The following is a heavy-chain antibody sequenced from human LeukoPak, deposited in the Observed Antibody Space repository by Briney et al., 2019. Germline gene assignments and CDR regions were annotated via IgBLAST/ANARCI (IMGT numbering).Heavy chain of an antibody. CDR3: ARACWVKGVGFCYFDY. CDR1: GDSISSSNYY. J-gene: IGHJ4*02. Sequence: KTSETLSLTCTVSGDSISSSNYYWGWVRQPPGKGLEWIGSIHHSGSSHYNPSLKSRVTISVDTSKNQFSLKLSSVTAADTAVYYCARACWVKGVGFCYFDYWGQGTLVTVSS. CDR2: IHHSGSS. V-gene: IGHV4-39*01. D-gene: IGHD3-10*01.